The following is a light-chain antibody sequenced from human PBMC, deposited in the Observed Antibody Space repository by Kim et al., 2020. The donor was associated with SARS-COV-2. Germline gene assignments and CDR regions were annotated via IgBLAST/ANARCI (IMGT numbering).Light chain of an antibody. CDR3: QSADSSGPNWG. Sequence: SYELTQPPSVSVSPGQTARITCSGDALPKQYAYWYQQKPGQAPVLVIYKDSERPSGIPERFSGSSSGTTVTLTISGVQAEDEADYYCQSADSSGPNWGFGGGTQLTVL. V-gene: IGLV3-25*03. J-gene: IGLJ3*02. CDR2: KDS. CDR1: ALPKQY.